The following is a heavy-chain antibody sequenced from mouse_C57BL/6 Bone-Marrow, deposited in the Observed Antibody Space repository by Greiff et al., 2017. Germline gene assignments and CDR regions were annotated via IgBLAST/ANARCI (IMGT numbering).Heavy chain of an antibody. J-gene: IGHJ2*01. CDR3: TEYSNYVGY. V-gene: IGHV6-3*01. CDR1: GFTFSNYW. Sequence: EVNVVESGGGLVQPGGSMKLSCVASGFTFSNYWMNWVRQSPEKGLEWVAQIRLKSDNYATHYAESVKGRFTISRDDSKSSVYLQMNNLRAEDTGIYYCTEYSNYVGYWGQGTTLTVSS. CDR2: IRLKSDNYAT. D-gene: IGHD2-5*01.